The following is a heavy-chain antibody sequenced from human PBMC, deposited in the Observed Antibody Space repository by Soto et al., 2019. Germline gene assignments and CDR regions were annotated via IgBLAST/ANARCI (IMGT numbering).Heavy chain of an antibody. CDR1: GYTFTSYG. D-gene: IGHD2-21*02. CDR2: ISAYNGNT. V-gene: IGHV1-18*04. Sequence: ASVKVSCKASGYTFTSYGISWVRQAPGQGLEWMGWISAYNGNTNYAQKLQGRVTMTTDTSTSTAYMELRSLRSDDTAVYYCARTGTARRIVVVTARHYFDYWGQGTLVTVSS. CDR3: ARTGTARRIVVVTARHYFDY. J-gene: IGHJ4*02.